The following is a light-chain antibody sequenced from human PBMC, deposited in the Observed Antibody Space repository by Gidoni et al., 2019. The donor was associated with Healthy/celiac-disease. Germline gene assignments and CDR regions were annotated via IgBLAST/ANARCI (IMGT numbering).Light chain of an antibody. CDR1: QSVSSN. Sequence: EIVMTQSPATLSVSPGERATLPCRASQSVSSNLAWYQQKPGQAPRLLIYGASTRATGIPARFSGSGSGTEFTLTISSLQSEDCAVYYCQQYNNWPLYTFGQGTKLEIK. V-gene: IGKV3-15*01. J-gene: IGKJ2*01. CDR2: GAS. CDR3: QQYNNWPLYT.